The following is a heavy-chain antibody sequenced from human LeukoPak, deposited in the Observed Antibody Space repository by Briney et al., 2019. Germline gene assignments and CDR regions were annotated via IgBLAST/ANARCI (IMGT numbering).Heavy chain of an antibody. V-gene: IGHV3-30*02. Sequence: GGSLRLSCAASGFTFSSYGMHWVRQAPGKGLEWVAFIRYDGTNKYYADSVKGRFTISRDNSKNTLYLQMNSLRAEDTAVYYCARPISGSSGVSDYWGQGTLVTVSS. J-gene: IGHJ4*02. D-gene: IGHD3-22*01. CDR3: ARPISGSSGVSDY. CDR1: GFTFSSYG. CDR2: IRYDGTNK.